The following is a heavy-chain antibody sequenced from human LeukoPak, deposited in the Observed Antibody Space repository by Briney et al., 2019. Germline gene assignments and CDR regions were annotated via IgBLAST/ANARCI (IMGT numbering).Heavy chain of an antibody. CDR3: ARGVHFRFRSWWGDWFDP. D-gene: IGHD6-13*01. J-gene: IGHJ5*02. Sequence: ASVKVSCKASGGTFSSYAISWVRQATGQGLEWMGWMNPNSGNTGYAQKFQGRATMTRNTSISTAYMELSSLRSEDTAVYYCARGVHFRFRSWWGDWFDPWGQGTLVTVSS. V-gene: IGHV1-8*02. CDR2: MNPNSGNT. CDR1: GGTFSSYA.